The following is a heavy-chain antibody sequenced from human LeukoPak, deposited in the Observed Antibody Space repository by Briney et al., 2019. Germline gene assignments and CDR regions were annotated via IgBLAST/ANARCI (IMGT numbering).Heavy chain of an antibody. V-gene: IGHV1-18*04. CDR1: GYTFTGYY. CDR3: AREDYYYYMDV. J-gene: IGHJ6*03. Sequence: ASVKVSCKASGYTFTGYYMHWVRQAPGQGLEWMGWIGAYNGNTNYAQKLQGRVTMTTDTSTSTAYMELRSLRSDDTAVYYCAREDYYYYMDVWGKGTTVTISS. CDR2: IGAYNGNT.